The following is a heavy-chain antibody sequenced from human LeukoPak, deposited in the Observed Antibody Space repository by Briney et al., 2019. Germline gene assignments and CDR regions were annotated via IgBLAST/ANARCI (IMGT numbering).Heavy chain of an antibody. J-gene: IGHJ6*02. V-gene: IGHV3-9*01. CDR1: GLTLDRYA. D-gene: IGHD3-10*01. CDR2: FSLDTDRI. Sequence: GRSLRLSCVASGLTLDRYAMHWVRQGPGKGLEWVAGFSLDTDRIDYADSVRGRFTVSKDDAKKTLYSQMNNLRTEDTALYYCTKDITPGGADVWGQGTTVTVSS. CDR3: TKDITPGGADV.